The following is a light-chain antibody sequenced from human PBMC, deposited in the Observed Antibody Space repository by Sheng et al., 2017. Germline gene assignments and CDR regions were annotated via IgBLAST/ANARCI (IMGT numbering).Light chain of an antibody. V-gene: IGKV3-15*01. Sequence: EIVMTQSPGTLSVSPGERATLSCRASQSVSSNLAWYQQKPGQAPRLLIYGASTRATGIPPAXFSGSGSGTEFTLTINSLQSEDFAVYYCQQYNDWPQTFGQGTKVEIK. CDR3: QQYNDWPQT. CDR2: GAS. J-gene: IGKJ1*01. CDR1: QSVSSN.